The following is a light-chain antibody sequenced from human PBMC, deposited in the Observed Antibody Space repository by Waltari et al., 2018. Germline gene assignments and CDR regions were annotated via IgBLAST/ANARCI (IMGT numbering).Light chain of an antibody. CDR1: QGISSY. V-gene: IGKV1-9*01. CDR3: QHYYTSSWT. Sequence: IQLTQSPSSLSASVGDRVTISCRASQGISSYLAWYQQKPGTAPKLLIYEASTLQSGVPSRFSGSGSGTDFTLTISSLQPDDFATYYCQHYYTSSWTFGQGTKVEIK. J-gene: IGKJ1*01. CDR2: EAS.